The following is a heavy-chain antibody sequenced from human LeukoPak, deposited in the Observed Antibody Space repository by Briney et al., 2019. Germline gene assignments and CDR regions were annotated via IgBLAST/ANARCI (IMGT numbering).Heavy chain of an antibody. D-gene: IGHD1-26*01. Sequence: SETLSLTCAVYGGSFSGYYWGWIRQPPGKGLEWVGSIYYSGSTYYNPSLKSRVTISVDTSKNQFSPKLSSVTAADTAVYYCARRGYSGSYYDYWGQGTLVTVSS. V-gene: IGHV4-39*01. J-gene: IGHJ4*02. CDR1: GGSFSGYY. CDR3: ARRGYSGSYYDY. CDR2: IYYSGST.